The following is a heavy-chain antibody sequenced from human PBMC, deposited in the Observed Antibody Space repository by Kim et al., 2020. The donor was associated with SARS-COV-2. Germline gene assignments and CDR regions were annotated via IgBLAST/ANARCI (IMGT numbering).Heavy chain of an antibody. J-gene: IGHJ6*01. Sequence: GGSLRLSCAASRFTFSSYAMSWVRQAPGKGLEWVAATSGGGVSTYYADSVKGRLTISRDNSKSTPYLQMNSLRAEDTAVYYCAKAMEELGFGLGYYYNG. CDR2: TSGGGVST. CDR3: AKAMEELGFGLGYYYNG. D-gene: IGHD3-10*01. V-gene: IGHV3-23*01. CDR1: RFTFSSYA.